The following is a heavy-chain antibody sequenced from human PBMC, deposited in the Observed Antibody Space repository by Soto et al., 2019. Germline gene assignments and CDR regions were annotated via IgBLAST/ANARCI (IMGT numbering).Heavy chain of an antibody. J-gene: IGHJ4*02. V-gene: IGHV3-30*18. CDR2: ISYDGSNK. CDR3: AKDPLPVVATYYFDY. D-gene: IGHD5-12*01. CDR1: GFTFSSYG. Sequence: QVQLVESGGGVVQPGRSLRLSCAASGFTFSSYGMHWVRQAPGKGLEWVAVISYDGSNKYYADSVKGRFTISRDNSKNTLYLQMNSLRAEDTAVYYCAKDPLPVVATYYFDYWGQGTLVTVSS.